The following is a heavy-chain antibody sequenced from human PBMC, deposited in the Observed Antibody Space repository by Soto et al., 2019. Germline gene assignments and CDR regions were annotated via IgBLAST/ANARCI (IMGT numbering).Heavy chain of an antibody. CDR1: GGSFSGYY. J-gene: IGHJ3*02. V-gene: IGHV4-34*01. CDR2: INHSGST. CDR3: AWSVRQCLANRAFDI. D-gene: IGHD6-19*01. Sequence: SETLSLTCAVYGGSFSGYYWSWIRQPPGKGLEWIGEINHSGSTNYNPSLKSRVTISVDTSKNQFSLKLSSVTAADTAVYYCAWSVRQCLANRAFDIWGQGTMVTVSS.